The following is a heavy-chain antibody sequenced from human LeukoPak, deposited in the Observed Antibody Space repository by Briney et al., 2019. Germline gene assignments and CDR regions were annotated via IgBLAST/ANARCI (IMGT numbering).Heavy chain of an antibody. D-gene: IGHD3-10*01. CDR3: ARHSMYDSGTYTFDV. CDR2: VYYSGST. Sequence: SETLSLTCTVSGGPITTKTNYWAWIRQPPGKGLEWIASVYYSGSTYYNPSLKSRLTVSVDTSKNQFSLRLSSVTAADTAVYFCARHSMYDSGTYTFDVWGQGTLVTVSS. J-gene: IGHJ4*02. CDR1: GGPITTKTNY. V-gene: IGHV4-39*01.